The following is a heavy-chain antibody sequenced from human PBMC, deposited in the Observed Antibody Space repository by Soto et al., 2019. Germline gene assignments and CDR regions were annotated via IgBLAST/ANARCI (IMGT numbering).Heavy chain of an antibody. CDR2: IYPGDSDT. CDR3: ARQDDSSGYYAYWYFDL. D-gene: IGHD3-22*01. CDR1: GYSFTSYW. Sequence: EVQLVQSGAEVKKPGESLKISCKGSGYSFTSYWIGWVRQMPGKGLEWMGIIYPGDSDTRYSPSFQGQVTISADKSISTAYLQWSSLKASDTAMYYCARQDDSSGYYAYWYFDLWGRGTLVTVSS. V-gene: IGHV5-51*01. J-gene: IGHJ2*01.